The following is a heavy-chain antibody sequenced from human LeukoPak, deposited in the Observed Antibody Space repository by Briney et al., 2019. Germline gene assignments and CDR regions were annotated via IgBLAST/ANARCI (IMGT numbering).Heavy chain of an antibody. D-gene: IGHD2-15*01. V-gene: IGHV3-21*01. CDR3: ATSCGGSCYSGDY. CDR2: ISSSSSYI. Sequence: GGSLRLSCAASGFTFSSYSMNWVRQAPGKGLEWVSFISSSSSYIYYADSVKGRFTISRDNAKNSLYLQMNSLRAEDTAVYYCATSCGGSCYSGDYWGQGTLVTVSS. CDR1: GFTFSSYS. J-gene: IGHJ4*02.